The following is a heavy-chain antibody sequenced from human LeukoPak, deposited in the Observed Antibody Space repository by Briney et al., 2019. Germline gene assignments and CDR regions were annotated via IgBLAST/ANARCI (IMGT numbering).Heavy chain of an antibody. CDR2: ISSSSTI. CDR3: ARSHRSSGYYGDAFDI. D-gene: IGHD3-22*01. CDR1: GFTFSSYS. Sequence: GGSLRPSCTASGFTFSSYSMNWVRQAPGKGLEWVSYISSSSTIYYADSVKGRFTISRDNAKNSLYLQMNSLRAEDTAVYYCARSHRSSGYYGDAFDIWGQGTMVTVSS. J-gene: IGHJ3*02. V-gene: IGHV3-48*01.